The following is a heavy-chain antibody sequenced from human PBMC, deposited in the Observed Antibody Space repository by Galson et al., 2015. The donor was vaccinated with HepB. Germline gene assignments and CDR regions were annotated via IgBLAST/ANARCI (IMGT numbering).Heavy chain of an antibody. Sequence: SLRLSCAASGFTVSSNYMSWVRQAPGKGLEWVSITYSDGSTYYADSVKGRFTISRDNSKNTLYLQINSLKAEDTAVYYCARVLFIDCSDGSCASHSYYYGMDVWGQGTTVTVSS. V-gene: IGHV3-53*01. CDR1: GFTVSSNY. D-gene: IGHD2-15*01. CDR3: ARVLFIDCSDGSCASHSYYYGMDV. J-gene: IGHJ6*02. CDR2: TYSDGST.